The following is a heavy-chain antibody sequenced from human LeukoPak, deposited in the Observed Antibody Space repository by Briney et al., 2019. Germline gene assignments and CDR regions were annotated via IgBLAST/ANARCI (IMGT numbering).Heavy chain of an antibody. D-gene: IGHD3-10*01. Sequence: GGSLRLSCAASGFTFSSYEMNWVRQAPGKGLEWVSYISSSGSTIYYADSVKGRFTISRDNAKNSLYLQMNSLRAEDTAVYYCARDSMVRGVIKHFDYWGQGTLVTVSS. V-gene: IGHV3-48*03. CDR2: ISSSGSTI. CDR3: ARDSMVRGVIKHFDY. CDR1: GFTFSSYE. J-gene: IGHJ4*02.